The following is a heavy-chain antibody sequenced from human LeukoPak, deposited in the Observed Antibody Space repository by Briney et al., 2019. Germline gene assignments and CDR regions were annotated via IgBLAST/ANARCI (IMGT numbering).Heavy chain of an antibody. Sequence: SSESLSLTCTVSGGSVSRALYFWSWIRQPPGKGLEWVGYISYSATTSYNPSLTSRVTMSMDTSKSQISLSLTSVTAADTAVYYCVGATFPYVAQIQYWGEGARVTVSS. CDR2: ISYSATT. CDR1: GGSVSRALYF. CDR3: VGATFPYVAQIQY. D-gene: IGHD3-16*01. V-gene: IGHV4-61*01. J-gene: IGHJ4*02.